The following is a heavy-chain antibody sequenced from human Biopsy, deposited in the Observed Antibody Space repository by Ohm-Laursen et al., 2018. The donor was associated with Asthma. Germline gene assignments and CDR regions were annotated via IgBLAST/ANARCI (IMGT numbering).Heavy chain of an antibody. V-gene: IGHV4-39*02. Sequence: GTLSLTCTVSGGSMSSSSYYWGWIRQPPGKGLEWMGSISYTGSAYHNPSLKSRVTISVDTSKNHFSLKLSSVTAADTAVYYCARAQDYYDSRGYYRSFDYWGQGTLVTVSS. J-gene: IGHJ4*02. CDR1: GGSMSSSSYY. D-gene: IGHD3-22*01. CDR2: ISYTGSA. CDR3: ARAQDYYDSRGYYRSFDY.